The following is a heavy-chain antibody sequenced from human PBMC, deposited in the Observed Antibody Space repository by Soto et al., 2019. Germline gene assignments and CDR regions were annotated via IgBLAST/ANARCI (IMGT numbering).Heavy chain of an antibody. J-gene: IGHJ4*02. CDR1: GYDFNTYW. CDR2: IYPGDSDT. D-gene: IGHD5-12*01. V-gene: IGHV5-51*01. CDR3: ATSTVSYVDIVSSTTRGYFDH. Sequence: GESLKISCEGSGYDFNTYWIGWVRQMPGKGLEWMALIYPGDSDTRYSPSFEGQVTLSVDRSISTAYLQWSSLKASDTAIYYCATSTVSYVDIVSSTTRGYFDHWGQGTLVTVSS.